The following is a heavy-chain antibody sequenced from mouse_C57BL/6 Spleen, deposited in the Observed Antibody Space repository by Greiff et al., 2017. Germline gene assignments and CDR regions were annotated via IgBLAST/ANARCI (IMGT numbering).Heavy chain of an antibody. V-gene: IGHV1-54*01. CDR3: SRITTVVASGGV. J-gene: IGHJ1*03. CDR1: GYAFTNYL. Sequence: QVQLQQSGAELVRPGTSVKVSCKASGYAFTNYLIEWGKQRPGQGLEWIGVINPGSGGTNYNEKFKGKATLTADKSSSTAYMQLSSLTSEDSAVYFCSRITTVVASGGVWGTGTTVTVSS. CDR2: INPGSGGT. D-gene: IGHD1-1*01.